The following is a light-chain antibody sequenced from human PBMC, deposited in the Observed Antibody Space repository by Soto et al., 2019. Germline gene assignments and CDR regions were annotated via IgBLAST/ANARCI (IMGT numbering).Light chain of an antibody. V-gene: IGLV1-44*01. CDR1: SSNIGSNT. CDR3: AAWDDSLNAYV. CDR2: SNN. J-gene: IGLJ1*01. Sequence: QSVLTQPPSASGTPGQRVTISCSGSSSNIGSNTVNWYQQLPGAAPKLLIHSNNQRPSGVPDRFSGSKSGTSDSLAISGLQSGDEADYYCAAWDDSLNAYVFGTG.